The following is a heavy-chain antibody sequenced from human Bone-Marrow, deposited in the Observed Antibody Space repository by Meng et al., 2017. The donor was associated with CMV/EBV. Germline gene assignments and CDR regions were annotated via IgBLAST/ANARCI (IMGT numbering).Heavy chain of an antibody. D-gene: IGHD2-8*01. CDR3: ARGGLYINGPPDAYDL. CDR2: INVYGSSM. J-gene: IGHJ3*01. Sequence: GESLKISCAASGFTFSSDSMNWVRQAPGKGLEWVSYINVYGSSMYYTDSVKGRFTISRDNAKSSLCLQMSSLRVEDTAVYYCARGGLYINGPPDAYDLWGQATMVTVSS. CDR1: GFTFSSDS. V-gene: IGHV3-48*04.